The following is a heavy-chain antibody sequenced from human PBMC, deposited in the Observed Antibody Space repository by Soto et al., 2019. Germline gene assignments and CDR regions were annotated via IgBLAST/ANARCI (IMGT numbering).Heavy chain of an antibody. Sequence: QVQLVQSGAEVKKPGASVKVSCKASGYTFTSYDINWVRQATGQGLEWMGWMNPNSGNTGYAQKFQGRVTMTRNTSIRTAYMELSSXXXXXXXXXXXXRSTNDYGDRHWGQGTLVTVSS. CDR1: GYTFTSYD. CDR2: MNPNSGNT. D-gene: IGHD4-17*01. V-gene: IGHV1-8*01. CDR3: XRSTNDYGDRH. J-gene: IGHJ4*02.